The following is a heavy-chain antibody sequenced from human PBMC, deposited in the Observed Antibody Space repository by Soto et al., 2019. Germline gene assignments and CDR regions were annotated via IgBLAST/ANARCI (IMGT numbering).Heavy chain of an antibody. D-gene: IGHD2-15*01. CDR3: VEEIVAAAYAATSAFAW. CDR1: GFTFSSYV. Sequence: EVQLLESGGGLVQPGGSLRLSCEASGFTFSSYVMGWVRQAPGTGLEWGSVIDGSGDDKSLADSVKGRFSISRDNSKDTLYWELNSLRAEDTGVYYCVEEIVAAAYAATSAFAWWGQGCMVTVST. CDR2: IDGSGDDK. V-gene: IGHV3-23*01. J-gene: IGHJ1*01.